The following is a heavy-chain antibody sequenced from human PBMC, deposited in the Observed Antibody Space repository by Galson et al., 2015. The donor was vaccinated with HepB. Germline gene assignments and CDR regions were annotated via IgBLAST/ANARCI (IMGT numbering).Heavy chain of an antibody. Sequence: LRLSCAASGFTFSDYYMSWIRQAPGKGLEWVSYISNSGNTIYYADSVKGRFTISRDNAKNSLFLQMNSLSAEDTAVYYCARGGYSSVPYYYYYYMDVWGKGTTVTVSS. D-gene: IGHD6-25*01. V-gene: IGHV3-11*01. CDR3: ARGGYSSVPYYYYYYMDV. CDR2: ISNSGNTI. J-gene: IGHJ6*03. CDR1: GFTFSDYY.